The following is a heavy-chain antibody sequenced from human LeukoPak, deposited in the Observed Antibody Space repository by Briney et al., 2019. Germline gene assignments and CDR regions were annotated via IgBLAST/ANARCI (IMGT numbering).Heavy chain of an antibody. V-gene: IGHV3-11*01. J-gene: IGHJ4*02. CDR2: ISSSGSTK. D-gene: IGHD3-10*01. CDR1: GFTFSDFY. CDR3: ARDGHAYGRGSPHY. Sequence: GGSLRLSCAASGFTFSDFYMSWIRQAPGKGLEWVSYISSSGSTKYYADSVKGRFTISRDNAKNSYLQMNSLRAEDTAVYYCARDGHAYGRGSPHYWGQGTLVTVSS.